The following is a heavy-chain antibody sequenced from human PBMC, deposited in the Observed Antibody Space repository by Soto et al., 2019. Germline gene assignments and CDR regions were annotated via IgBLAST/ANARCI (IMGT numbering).Heavy chain of an antibody. V-gene: IGHV3-48*03. Sequence: GGSLRLSCSASGFTFSSYEMNWVRQAPGKWLEWVSYISDSGRTIYYADSVKGRFTVSRDDAQNSVYLQMDSLRAEDTAVYYCARDLLHYDFWSGYSAYFYYGMDVWGPGTTVTVSS. CDR2: ISDSGRTI. CDR1: GFTFSSYE. J-gene: IGHJ6*02. D-gene: IGHD3-3*01. CDR3: ARDLLHYDFWSGYSAYFYYGMDV.